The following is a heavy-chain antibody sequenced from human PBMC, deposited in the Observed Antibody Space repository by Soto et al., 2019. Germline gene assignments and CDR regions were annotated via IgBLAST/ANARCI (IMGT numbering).Heavy chain of an antibody. D-gene: IGHD3-3*01. V-gene: IGHV4-59*01. Sequence: QVQLQESGPGLVKPSETLSLTCTVSGGSISSYYWSWIRQPPGKGLEWIGYIYYSGSTNYNPSLKSRVTISVDTSKNQFSLKLSSVTAADTAVYYCARSRIRFLEWLPPSPAYFDYWGQGTLVTVSS. CDR1: GGSISSYY. CDR3: ARSRIRFLEWLPPSPAYFDY. CDR2: IYYSGST. J-gene: IGHJ4*02.